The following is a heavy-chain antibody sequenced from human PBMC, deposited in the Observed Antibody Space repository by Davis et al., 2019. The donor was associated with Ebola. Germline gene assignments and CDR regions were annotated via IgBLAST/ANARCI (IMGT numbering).Heavy chain of an antibody. J-gene: IGHJ6*04. CDR1: GASINNYF. V-gene: IGHV4-59*08. Sequence: SETLSLTCTVSGASINNYFWSWIRQPPGKRLEWIGYIHYSGNTNYNPSLKSRVTISVDTSKNQFSLRVRSVTAADTAVYYCVRGWPSSVTTDFYAMDAWGKGTTVIVSS. D-gene: IGHD4-17*01. CDR3: VRGWPSSVTTDFYAMDA. CDR2: IHYSGNT.